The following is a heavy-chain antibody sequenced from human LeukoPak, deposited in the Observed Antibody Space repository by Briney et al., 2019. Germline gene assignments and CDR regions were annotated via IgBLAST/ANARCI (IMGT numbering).Heavy chain of an antibody. J-gene: IGHJ4*02. D-gene: IGHD3-22*01. CDR3: ARGTFDSSGYYLFDY. Sequence: PSETLSLTCTVSGGSISTNYWRWIRQPAGKGLEWIGRIYNSGNTNYSPSLESRVTMSADTSKNQFSLKLSSVTAADTAVYYCARGTFDSSGYYLFDYWGQGTLVTVSS. V-gene: IGHV4-4*07. CDR1: GGSISTNY. CDR2: IYNSGNT.